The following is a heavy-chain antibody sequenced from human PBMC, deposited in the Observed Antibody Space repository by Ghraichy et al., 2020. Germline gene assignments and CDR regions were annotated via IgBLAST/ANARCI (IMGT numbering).Heavy chain of an antibody. Sequence: ASVKVSCKASGYTFTGYYMHWVRQAPGQGLEWMGWINPNSGGTNYAQKFQGRVTMTRDTSISTAYMELSRLRSDDTAVYYCARGGRRGYYYYYGMDVWGQGTTVTVSS. D-gene: IGHD1-14*01. CDR3: ARGGRRGYYYYYGMDV. CDR2: INPNSGGT. CDR1: GYTFTGYY. V-gene: IGHV1-2*02. J-gene: IGHJ6*02.